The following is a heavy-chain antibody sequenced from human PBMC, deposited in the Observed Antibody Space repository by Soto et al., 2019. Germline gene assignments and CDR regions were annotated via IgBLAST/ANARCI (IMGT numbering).Heavy chain of an antibody. V-gene: IGHV4-31*03. CDR1: GGSIRSGGYY. Sequence: SLTCTVSGGSIRSGGYYWSWVRQNPRRGLEWIGNIYYSGKTYYNPSLKSRLTISVDTSKNQISLNLSSVTAADTAVYYCARDRLMATACTARHYFGLDVWGPGTTVPVSS. D-gene: IGHD5-18*01. CDR3: ARDRLMATACTARHYFGLDV. CDR2: IYYSGKT. J-gene: IGHJ6*02.